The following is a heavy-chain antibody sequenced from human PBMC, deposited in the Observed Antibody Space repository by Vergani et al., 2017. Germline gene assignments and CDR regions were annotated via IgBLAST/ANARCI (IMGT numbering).Heavy chain of an antibody. J-gene: IGHJ3*02. CDR3: ARGRPYYYDSSGYYMGGDGDAFDI. Sequence: QVQLVQSGAEVKKPGASVKVSCKASGYTFTSYGISWVRQAPGQGLEWMGWISAYNGNTNYAQKLQGRVTMTTDTSTRTAYMELRSLRSDDTAVYYCARGRPYYYDSSGYYMGGDGDAFDIWGQGTMVTVSS. V-gene: IGHV1-18*01. D-gene: IGHD3-22*01. CDR1: GYTFTSYG. CDR2: ISAYNGNT.